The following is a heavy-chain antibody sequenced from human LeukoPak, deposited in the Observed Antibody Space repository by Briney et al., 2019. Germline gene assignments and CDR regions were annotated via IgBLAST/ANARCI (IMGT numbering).Heavy chain of an antibody. CDR1: GFTFSSYS. J-gene: IGHJ4*02. CDR3: ARASPAYCGGDCYSYDY. Sequence: GGSLRLSCAASGFTFSSYSMNWVRQAPGKGLEWVSYISSSSSTIYYADSVKGRFTISRDNAKNSLYLQMNSLRAEDTAVYYCARASPAYCGGDCYSYDYWGQGTLVTVSS. V-gene: IGHV3-48*04. D-gene: IGHD2-21*01. CDR2: ISSSSSTI.